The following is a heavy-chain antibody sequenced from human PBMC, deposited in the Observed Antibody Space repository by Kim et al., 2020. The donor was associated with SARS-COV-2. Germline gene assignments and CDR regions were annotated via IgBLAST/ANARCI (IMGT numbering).Heavy chain of an antibody. Sequence: SETLSLTCTVSGGSISSSSYYWGWIRQPPGKGLEWIGSIYYSGSTYYNPSLKSRVTISVDTSKNQFSLKLSSVTAADTAVYYCARGGIAARLTTLPFDY. J-gene: IGHJ4*01. D-gene: IGHD6-6*01. CDR2: IYYSGST. V-gene: IGHV4-39*07. CDR1: GGSISSSSYY. CDR3: ARGGIAARLTTLPFDY.